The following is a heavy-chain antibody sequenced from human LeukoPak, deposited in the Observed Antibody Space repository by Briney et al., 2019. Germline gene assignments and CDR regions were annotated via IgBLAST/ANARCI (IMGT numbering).Heavy chain of an antibody. V-gene: IGHV3-73*01. CDR1: GFTFSGSA. Sequence: GGSLRLSCAASGFTFSGSAMHWVRQASGKGLEWVGRIRSKANSYATAYAASVKGRFTISRDDSKNTAYLQMNSLKTEDTAVYYCTRHTRYSYGHSGYYYYTAVWGKGTTVTVSS. CDR2: IRSKANSYAT. J-gene: IGHJ6*03. D-gene: IGHD5-18*01. CDR3: TRHTRYSYGHSGYYYYTAV.